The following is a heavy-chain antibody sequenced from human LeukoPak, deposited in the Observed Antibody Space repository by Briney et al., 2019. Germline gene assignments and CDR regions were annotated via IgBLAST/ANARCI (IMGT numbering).Heavy chain of an antibody. CDR2: IYYSGST. CDR3: ATESMFRRDGYNLGSSDAFDI. D-gene: IGHD5-24*01. CDR1: GYSISSGYY. J-gene: IGHJ3*02. V-gene: IGHV4-61*01. Sequence: SETLSLTCTVSGYSISSGYYWSWIRQPPGKGLEWIGYIYYSGSTNYNPSLKSRVTISVDTSKNQFSLKLSSVTAADTAVYYCATESMFRRDGYNLGSSDAFDIWGQGTMVTVSS.